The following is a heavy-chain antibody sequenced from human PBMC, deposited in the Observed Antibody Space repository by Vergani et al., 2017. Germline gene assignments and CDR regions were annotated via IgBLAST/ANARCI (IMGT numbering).Heavy chain of an antibody. V-gene: IGHV1-8*01. D-gene: IGHD2-15*01. CDR1: GYTFTSYD. CDR2: MNPNSGNT. CDR3: AREGYCSGGSCYSGSFDI. J-gene: IGHJ3*02. Sequence: QVQLVQSGAEVKKPGASVKVSCKASGYTFTSYDINWVRQATGQGLEWMGWMNPNSGNTGYAQKFQGRVTMTTDTSTSTAYMELRSLRSDDTAVYYCAREGYCSGGSCYSGSFDIWGQGTMVTVSS.